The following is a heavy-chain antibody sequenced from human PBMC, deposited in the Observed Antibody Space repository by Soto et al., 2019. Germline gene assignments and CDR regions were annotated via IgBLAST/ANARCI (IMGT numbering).Heavy chain of an antibody. Sequence: QVQLVQSGAEVKKPGASVKVSCKASGYTFTSYDINWVRQATGQGLEWMGWMNPNSGNTGYAQKFKGRVTMTRNTSISTAYMEMSRLRSEETAVYYCARGSWSPNIVATRKGYYYYMDVWGKGTTVTVSS. D-gene: IGHD5-12*01. CDR3: ARGSWSPNIVATRKGYYYYMDV. CDR2: MNPNSGNT. J-gene: IGHJ6*03. CDR1: GYTFTSYD. V-gene: IGHV1-8*01.